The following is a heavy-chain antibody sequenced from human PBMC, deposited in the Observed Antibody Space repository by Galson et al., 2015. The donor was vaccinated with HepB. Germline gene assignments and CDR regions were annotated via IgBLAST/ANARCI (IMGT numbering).Heavy chain of an antibody. CDR3: ARDLWNYYDSSGNNWFDP. J-gene: IGHJ5*02. V-gene: IGHV1-3*01. CDR1: GYTFTSYA. Sequence: SVKVSCKASGYTFTSYAMHWVRQAPGQRLEWMGWINAGNGNTKYSQKFQGRVTITRDTSASTAYMGLSSLRSEDTAVYYCARDLWNYYDSSGNNWFDPWGQGTLVTVSS. D-gene: IGHD3-22*01. CDR2: INAGNGNT.